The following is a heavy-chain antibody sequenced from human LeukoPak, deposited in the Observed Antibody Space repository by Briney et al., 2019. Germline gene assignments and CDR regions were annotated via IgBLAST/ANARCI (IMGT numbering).Heavy chain of an antibody. V-gene: IGHV3-74*01. CDR2: INTDGSST. J-gene: IGHJ6*03. D-gene: IGHD6-13*01. CDR3: ARVGAAAGTDYYYMDV. CDR1: GFTFSSYW. Sequence: GGSLRLSCAASGFTFSSYWMHWVRQAPGKGLVWVSRINTDGSSTSYADSVKGRFTISRDNAKNTLYLQMNSLRAEDTAVYYCARVGAAAGTDYYYMDVWGKGTTVTVSS.